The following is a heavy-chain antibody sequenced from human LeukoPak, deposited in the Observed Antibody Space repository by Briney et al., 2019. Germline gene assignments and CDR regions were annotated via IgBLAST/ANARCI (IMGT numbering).Heavy chain of an antibody. V-gene: IGHV3-30-3*01. J-gene: IGHJ3*02. Sequence: PGGSLRLCCAASGFTFSSYAMHWVRQAPGKGLEWVAVISYDGSNKYYADSVKGRFTISRDNSKNTLYLQMNSLRAEDTAVYYCARDFNTGEAAFDIWGQGTMVTVSS. CDR3: ARDFNTGEAAFDI. D-gene: IGHD2-21*01. CDR2: ISYDGSNK. CDR1: GFTFSSYA.